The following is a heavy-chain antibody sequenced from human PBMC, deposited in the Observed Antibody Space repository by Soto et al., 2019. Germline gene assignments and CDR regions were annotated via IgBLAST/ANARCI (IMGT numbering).Heavy chain of an antibody. CDR3: VRDVGGSGWFAP. Sequence: SETLSLTCTVSGISIDNYYCSWIRQSAGKGLEWIERIYSSGTTNYNPSLKSRVTMSVDMSKSQFSLNVRSVTAADTAVYYCVRDVGGSGWFAPWGQGTLVTVSS. CDR1: GISIDNYY. CDR2: IYSSGTT. V-gene: IGHV4-4*07. J-gene: IGHJ5*02.